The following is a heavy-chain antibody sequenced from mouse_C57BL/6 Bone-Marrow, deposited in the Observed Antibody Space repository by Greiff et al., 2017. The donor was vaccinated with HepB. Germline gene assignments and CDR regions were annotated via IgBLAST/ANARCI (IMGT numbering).Heavy chain of an antibody. J-gene: IGHJ3*01. D-gene: IGHD2-4*01. Sequence: LQESGPELVKPGASVKLSCKASGYTFTSYDINWVKQRPGQGLEWIGWIYPRDGSTKYNEKFKGKATLTVDTSSSTAYMELHSLTSEDSAVYFCARSRSPPYDYDEKFAYWGQGTLVTVSA. CDR3: ARSRSPPYDYDEKFAY. CDR1: GYTFTSYD. V-gene: IGHV1-85*01. CDR2: IYPRDGST.